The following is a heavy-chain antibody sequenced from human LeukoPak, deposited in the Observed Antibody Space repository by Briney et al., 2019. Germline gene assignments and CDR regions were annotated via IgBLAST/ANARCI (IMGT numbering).Heavy chain of an antibody. CDR2: IYYSGST. V-gene: IGHV4-39*01. J-gene: IGHJ4*02. Sequence: SETLSLTCTVSGGSISSSRYYWGWIRQSPGKGLEWIGTIYYSGSTYYNPSLKSRVTISVDTSKNQFSLKLSSVTAADTAVYYCASAGYGEPPDYWGQGTLVTVSS. D-gene: IGHD4-17*01. CDR3: ASAGYGEPPDY. CDR1: GGSISSSRYY.